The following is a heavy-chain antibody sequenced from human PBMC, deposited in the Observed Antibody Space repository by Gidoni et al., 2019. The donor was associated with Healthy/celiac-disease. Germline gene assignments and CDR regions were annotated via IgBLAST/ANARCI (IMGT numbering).Heavy chain of an antibody. J-gene: IGHJ6*03. CDR1: GFTFSSHA. CDR2: ISGSGGST. D-gene: IGHD4-4*01. V-gene: IGHV3-23*01. CDR3: AKGDYSNPDYYYYYMDV. Sequence: EVQLLESGGGLVQPGGSLRLSCAASGFTFSSHAMSWVRQAPGKGLEWVSAISGSGGSTYYADSVKGRFTISRDNSKNTLYLQMNSLRAEDTAVYYCAKGDYSNPDYYYYYMDVWGKGTTVTVSS.